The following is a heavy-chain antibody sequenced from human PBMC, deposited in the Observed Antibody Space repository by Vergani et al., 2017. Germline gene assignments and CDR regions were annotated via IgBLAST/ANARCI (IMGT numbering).Heavy chain of an antibody. V-gene: IGHV1-69*02. Sequence: QVQLVQSGAEVKKPGSSVKVSCKASGATFRSNTISWVRQVPGQGLEWMGRIIPVLGKTKYAQDFQGRLTITADTSTSTAYMELTSLRSQDTAVYYCARRSSSSLGYYYMDVWGKGTTVTVSS. CDR1: GATFRSNT. CDR2: IIPVLGKT. D-gene: IGHD6-6*01. J-gene: IGHJ6*03. CDR3: ARRSSSSLGYYYMDV.